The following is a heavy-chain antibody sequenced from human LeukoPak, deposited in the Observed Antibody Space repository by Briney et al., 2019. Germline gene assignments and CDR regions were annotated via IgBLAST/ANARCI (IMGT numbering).Heavy chain of an antibody. CDR1: GASIISDTYY. J-gene: IGHJ4*02. CDR2: IYYSGST. CDR3: ARNFYASSGYYLDDFYFDF. V-gene: IGHV4-39*07. D-gene: IGHD3-22*01. Sequence: SETLSLTCTVSGASIISDTYYWGWIRQPPGKGLEWIGSIYYSGSTYYSPSLKSRVTMSVDTSTNQFSLKLISVTAADTALYYCARNFYASSGYYLDDFYFDFWGQRTLVTVSS.